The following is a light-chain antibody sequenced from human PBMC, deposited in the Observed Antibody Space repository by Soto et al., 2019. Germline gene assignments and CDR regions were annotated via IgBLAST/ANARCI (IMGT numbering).Light chain of an antibody. CDR3: QSYDSNLSGSYV. CDR2: NNN. Sequence: QSVLTQPPSVSGAPGQRVTISCTGSSSNIGAGYDVHWYQRLPGTAPKVLIYNNNNRPSGVPDRFSGSKSGTSASLAITGLQAEDEADYYCQSYDSNLSGSYVFGTGTKLTVL. J-gene: IGLJ1*01. V-gene: IGLV1-40*01. CDR1: SSNIGAGYD.